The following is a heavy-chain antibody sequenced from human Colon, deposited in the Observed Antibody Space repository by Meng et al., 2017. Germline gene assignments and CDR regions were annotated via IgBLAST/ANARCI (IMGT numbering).Heavy chain of an antibody. D-gene: IGHD6-19*01. CDR2: MNPSSGNT. Sequence: ASVKVSCKASGYTFTSYDINWVRQAAGQGLEWMGWMNPSSGNTGYAQKFQGRVTITRNTSISTAYMELSSLRSEDTAVYYCARARAFRQYSSASTRWFDPWGQGTLVTVSS. CDR1: GYTFTSYD. V-gene: IGHV1-8*03. CDR3: ARARAFRQYSSASTRWFDP. J-gene: IGHJ5*02.